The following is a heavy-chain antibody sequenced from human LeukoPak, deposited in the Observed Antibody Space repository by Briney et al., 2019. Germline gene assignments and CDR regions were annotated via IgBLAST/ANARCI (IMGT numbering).Heavy chain of an antibody. CDR2: MNPNSGNT. D-gene: IGHD3-9*01. CDR1: GYTFTGYY. V-gene: IGHV1-8*02. J-gene: IGHJ5*02. Sequence: GASVKVSCKASGYTFTGYYMHWVRQAPGQGLEWMGWMNPNSGNTGYAQKFQGRVTMTRNTSISTAYMELSSLRSEDTAVYYCARGWLGARRNWFDPWGQGTLVTVSS. CDR3: ARGWLGARRNWFDP.